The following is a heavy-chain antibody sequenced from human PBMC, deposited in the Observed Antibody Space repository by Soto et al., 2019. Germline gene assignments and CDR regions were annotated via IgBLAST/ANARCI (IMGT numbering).Heavy chain of an antibody. V-gene: IGHV1-18*01. CDR2: ISAYNGNT. J-gene: IGHJ4*02. CDR3: ARDSPPVDY. Sequence: QVQLVQSGAEVKKPGASVKVSCKASGYTFGNYGISWVRQAPGQGLAWMGWISAYNGNTKYAQQLQGRVTMTTDTSTSTAYMALRSLRSDDTALYSGARDSPPVDYWGQGTLVTVSS. CDR1: GYTFGNYG.